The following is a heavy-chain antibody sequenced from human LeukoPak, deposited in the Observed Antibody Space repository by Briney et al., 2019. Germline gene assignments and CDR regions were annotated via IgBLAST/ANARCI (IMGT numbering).Heavy chain of an antibody. CDR2: IYYSGYT. J-gene: IGHJ4*02. D-gene: IGHD6-19*01. V-gene: IGHV4-39*07. Sequence: SETLSLTCTVSGGSISSSSYYWGWIRQPPGKGLEWIGSIYYSGYTYYNPSLKSRVTISVDTSKNQFSLKLSSVTAADTAVYYCARDHDSSGWSGFDYWGQGTLVTVSS. CDR3: ARDHDSSGWSGFDY. CDR1: GGSISSSSYY.